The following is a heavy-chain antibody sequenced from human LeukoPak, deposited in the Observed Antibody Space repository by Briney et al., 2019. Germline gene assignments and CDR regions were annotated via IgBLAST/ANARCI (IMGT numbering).Heavy chain of an antibody. CDR3: ARHSGSYYTVDY. J-gene: IGHJ4*02. V-gene: IGHV4-39*01. D-gene: IGHD1-26*01. Sequence: SETLSLTCTVSGGSISSNYYYWGWIRQPPGKGLEWIGSIYYSGSTYYNPSLKSRVTISVDTSKNQFSLKLSSVTAADTAVYYCARHSGSYYTVDYWGQGTLVTVSS. CDR1: GGSISSNYYY. CDR2: IYYSGST.